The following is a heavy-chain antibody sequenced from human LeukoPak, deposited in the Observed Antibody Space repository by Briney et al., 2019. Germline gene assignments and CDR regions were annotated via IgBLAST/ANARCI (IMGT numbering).Heavy chain of an antibody. J-gene: IGHJ4*02. CDR3: ARGFRLAAAPRD. Sequence: SETLSLTCTVSGDSISSSRSYWGWIRQPPGKGLEWIGSIYYSGSTYYNTSLKSRVTISVDTSKNQFSLNLNSVTAADTAVYYCARGFRLAAAPRDWGQGTLVTVSS. CDR1: GDSISSSRSY. V-gene: IGHV4-39*01. D-gene: IGHD6-13*01. CDR2: IYYSGST.